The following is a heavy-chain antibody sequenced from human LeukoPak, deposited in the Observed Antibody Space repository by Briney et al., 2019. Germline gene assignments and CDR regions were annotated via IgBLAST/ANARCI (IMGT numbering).Heavy chain of an antibody. Sequence: SETLSLTCTVSGGSISSYYWSWIRQPAGKGLEWIGEINHSGSTNYNPSLKSRVTISVDTSKNQFSLKLSSVTAADTAVYYCARGLTIFGVVSRNYWGQGTLVTVSS. D-gene: IGHD3-3*01. V-gene: IGHV4-34*01. CDR3: ARGLTIFGVVSRNY. CDR1: GGSISSYY. J-gene: IGHJ4*02. CDR2: INHSGST.